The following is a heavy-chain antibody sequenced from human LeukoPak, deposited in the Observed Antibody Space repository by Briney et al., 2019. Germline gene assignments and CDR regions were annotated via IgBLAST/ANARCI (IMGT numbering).Heavy chain of an antibody. CDR1: GFTFSSYV. V-gene: IGHV3-23*01. CDR3: AKKVPGTYPFDY. J-gene: IGHJ4*02. Sequence: GGSLRHSCEASGFTFSSYVMAWVRQAPEKGLEWVAGITGSSDITDYADSVKGRFTISRDNSKNTLYLQMNSLMAVDTAIYYCAKKVPGTYPFDYWGRGTLVTVSS. D-gene: IGHD1-26*01. CDR2: ITGSSDIT.